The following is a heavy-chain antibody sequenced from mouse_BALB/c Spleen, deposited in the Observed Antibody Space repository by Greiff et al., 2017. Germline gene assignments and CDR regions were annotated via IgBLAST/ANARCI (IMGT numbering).Heavy chain of an antibody. V-gene: IGHV7-1*02. Sequence: EVQRVESGGGLVQPGGSLRLSCATSGFTFSDFYMEWVRQPPGKRLEWIAASRNKANDYTTEYSASVKGRFIVSRDTSQSILYLQMNALRAEDTAIYYCARDYYGSSYYYAMDYWGQGTSVTVSS. CDR1: GFTFSDFY. J-gene: IGHJ4*01. CDR3: ARDYYGSSYYYAMDY. D-gene: IGHD1-1*01. CDR2: SRNKANDYTT.